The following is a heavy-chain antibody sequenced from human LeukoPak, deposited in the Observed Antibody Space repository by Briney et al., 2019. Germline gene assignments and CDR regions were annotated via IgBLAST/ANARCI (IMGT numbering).Heavy chain of an antibody. CDR2: ISGSGGST. Sequence: GGSLRLSCAASGFTFSSYGMHWVRQAPGKGLGWVSAISGSGGSTYYADSVKGRFTISRDNSKNTLYLQMNSLRAEDTAVYYCARDLNWENYWGQGTLVTVSS. J-gene: IGHJ4*02. CDR3: ARDLNWENY. D-gene: IGHD7-27*01. CDR1: GFTFSSYG. V-gene: IGHV3-23*01.